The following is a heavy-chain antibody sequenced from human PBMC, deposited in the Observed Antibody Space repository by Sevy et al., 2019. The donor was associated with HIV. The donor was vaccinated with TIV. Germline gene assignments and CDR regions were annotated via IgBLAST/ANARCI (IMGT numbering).Heavy chain of an antibody. CDR3: ARGLLKYYDGSGYYYSA. J-gene: IGHJ5*02. CDR2: ISGYDGKT. V-gene: IGHV1-18*04. CDR1: GYTFASYG. Sequence: ASVKVSCKTSGYTFASYGIGWVRQAPGQGLEWVGWISGYDGKTNYAQKVQGRVTMTTDTSTSTDYMELRSLRYDDTAMYYCARGLLKYYDGSGYYYSAWGQGTLVTVSS. D-gene: IGHD3-22*01.